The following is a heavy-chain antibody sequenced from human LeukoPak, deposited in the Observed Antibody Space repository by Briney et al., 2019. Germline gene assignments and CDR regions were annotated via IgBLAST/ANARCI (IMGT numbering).Heavy chain of an antibody. CDR2: IWYDGSKE. CDR3: ARDLSFGSLDF. CDR1: GFTLSSHG. V-gene: IGHV3-33*01. J-gene: IGHJ4*02. D-gene: IGHD1-26*01. Sequence: GGSLRFSCAASGFTLSSHGIHWFGQAPGKGLKWVALIWYDGSKENYADSVKGRFTISRDMSKNTLNLQMNSLRVEDTAVFYCARDLSFGSLDFRGQGTLVTVSS.